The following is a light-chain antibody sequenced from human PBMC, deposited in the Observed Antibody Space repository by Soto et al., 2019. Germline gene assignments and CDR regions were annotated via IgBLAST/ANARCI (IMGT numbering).Light chain of an antibody. Sequence: SYELTQPPSVSVAPGKTARITCGGNNIGSKSVHWYQQKPGQAPVLVIYYDNTRPSGIPERISGSNSGNTATLTFSRVEAGDEADYYCQVWDTSSDHGVFGGGTQLTVL. CDR2: YDN. V-gene: IGLV3-21*04. J-gene: IGLJ2*01. CDR3: QVWDTSSDHGV. CDR1: NIGSKS.